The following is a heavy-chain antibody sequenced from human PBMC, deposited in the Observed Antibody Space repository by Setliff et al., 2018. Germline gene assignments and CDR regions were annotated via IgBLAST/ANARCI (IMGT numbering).Heavy chain of an antibody. D-gene: IGHD7-27*01. CDR2: INQDGSGK. V-gene: IGHV3-7*01. CDR3: ASIDWGENFYNMDV. CDR1: GFTFSSFW. J-gene: IGHJ6*03. Sequence: GGSLRLSCAASGFTFSSFWMSWVRQSPGKGLEWVANINQDGSGKYYVDSVKGRFTISRDNAKNTVYLQMNSLRPEDTAVYFCASIDWGENFYNMDVWGKGTTVTVSS.